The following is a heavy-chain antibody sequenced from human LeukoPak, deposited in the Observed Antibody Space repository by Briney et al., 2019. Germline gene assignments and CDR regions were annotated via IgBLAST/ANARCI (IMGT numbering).Heavy chain of an antibody. CDR1: GLTVSSNC. CDR3: ARDLDMSGGKAVMVRGIY. D-gene: IGHD3-10*01. CDR2: IYSGGNT. V-gene: IGHV3-53*01. J-gene: IGHJ4*02. Sequence: GGSLRLSCAASGLTVSSNCMSWVRQAPGKGLEWVSFIYSGGNTYYADSVKGRFTISRDNSKNTVHLQMNSLRAEDTAVYYCARDLDMSGGKAVMVRGIYWGQGTLVTVSS.